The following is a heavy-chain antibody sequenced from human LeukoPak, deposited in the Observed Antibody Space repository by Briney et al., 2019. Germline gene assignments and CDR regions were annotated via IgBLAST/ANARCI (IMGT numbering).Heavy chain of an antibody. D-gene: IGHD3-16*02. CDR2: INPSGGST. CDR1: GYTFTSYY. V-gene: IGHV1-46*01. Sequence: ASVKVSCKASGYTFTSYYMHWVRQAPGQGLEWMGIINPSGGSTGYAQKFQGRVTMTRDTSTSTAYMELSSLRSEDTAVYYCAREPDVSRTFGGVIAPFDYWGQGTLVTVSS. J-gene: IGHJ4*02. CDR3: AREPDVSRTFGGVIAPFDY.